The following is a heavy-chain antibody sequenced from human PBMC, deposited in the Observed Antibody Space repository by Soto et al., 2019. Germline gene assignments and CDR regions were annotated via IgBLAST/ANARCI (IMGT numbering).Heavy chain of an antibody. CDR1: GGSFSGYY. CDR2: INHSGST. V-gene: IGHV4-34*01. D-gene: IGHD2-2*01. J-gene: IGHJ5*02. CDR3: ARRHIVVVPAAPTRLYNWFDP. Sequence: QVQLQQWGAGLLKPSETLSLTCAVYGGSFSGYYWSWIRQPPGKGQEWIGEINHSGSTNYNPSLKSRVTISVDTSKNQFSMKLSSVTAADTAVYYCARRHIVVVPAAPTRLYNWFDPWGQGTLVTVSS.